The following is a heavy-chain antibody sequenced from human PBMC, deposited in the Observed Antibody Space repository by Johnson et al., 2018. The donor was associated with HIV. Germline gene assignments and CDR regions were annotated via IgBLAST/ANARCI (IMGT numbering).Heavy chain of an antibody. Sequence: VQLVESGGGLVQPGGSLRLSCAASEFTFSNYDMHWVRQATGKGLEWVSAIGSAGDTYYPGSVKGRFTISRDNAKNSLYLQMNSLRAEDTAVYYCAFRHNWNYGDVFDIWGQGTMVTVSS. D-gene: IGHD1-7*01. CDR3: AFRHNWNYGDVFDI. V-gene: IGHV3-13*01. CDR1: EFTFSNYD. CDR2: IGSAGDT. J-gene: IGHJ3*02.